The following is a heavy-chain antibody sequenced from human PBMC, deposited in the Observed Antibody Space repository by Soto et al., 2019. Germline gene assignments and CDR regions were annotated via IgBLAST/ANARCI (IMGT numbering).Heavy chain of an antibody. D-gene: IGHD3-10*01. CDR1: GYTFTGYF. CDR2: INPYRVGA. CDR3: ARVIRGAYYNSPLDT. Sequence: ASVKVSCKASGYTFTGYFMHWLRQAPGQGLEWMGWINPYRVGADYAQSFQGRVTMTRDPSISTVYMELSRLRFDDTAVYYCARVIRGAYYNSPLDTWGQGTVVTDS. J-gene: IGHJ5*02. V-gene: IGHV1-2*02.